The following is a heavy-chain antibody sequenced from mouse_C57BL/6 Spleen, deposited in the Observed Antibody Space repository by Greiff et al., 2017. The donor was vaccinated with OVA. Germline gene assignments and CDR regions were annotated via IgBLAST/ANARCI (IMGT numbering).Heavy chain of an antibody. CDR1: GYTFTSYW. CDR2: INPSNGGT. CDR3: ARGKIYDGYYVPFAY. D-gene: IGHD2-3*01. J-gene: IGHJ3*01. V-gene: IGHV1-53*01. Sequence: QVQLQQPGTELVKPGASVKLSCKASGYTFTSYWMHWVKQRPGHGLEWIGNINPSNGGTNYNEKFKSKATLTVDKSSSTAYMQLSSLTSEDAAVYYCARGKIYDGYYVPFAYWGQGTLVTVSA.